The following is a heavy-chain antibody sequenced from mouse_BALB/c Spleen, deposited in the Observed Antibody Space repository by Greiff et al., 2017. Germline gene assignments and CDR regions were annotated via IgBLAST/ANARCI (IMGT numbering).Heavy chain of an antibody. CDR3: ARGYGNYEWFAY. D-gene: IGHD2-1*01. Sequence: VKLVESGPGLVQPSQSLSITCTVSGFSLTSYGVHWVRQSPGKGLEWLGVIWSGGSTDYNAAFISRLSISKDNSKSQVFFKMNSLQANDTAIYYCARGYGNYEWFAYWGQGTLVTVSA. V-gene: IGHV2-2*02. CDR1: GFSLTSYG. J-gene: IGHJ3*01. CDR2: IWSGGST.